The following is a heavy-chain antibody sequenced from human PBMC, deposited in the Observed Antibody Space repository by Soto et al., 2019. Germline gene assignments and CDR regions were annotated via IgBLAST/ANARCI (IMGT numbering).Heavy chain of an antibody. V-gene: IGHV3-53*04. CDR2: VYSGGAS. J-gene: IGHJ4*02. CDR1: GFTVSSNY. CDR3: VRGRYGSEIH. Sequence: GGSLRLSCAAFGFTVSSNYMTWVRLAPGKGLEWVSLVYSGGASHYAASVKGRFTISTHSSQNTLFLQMNSLRTEDAATYYCVRGRYGSEIHWGQGTKVTVSS. D-gene: IGHD3-10*01.